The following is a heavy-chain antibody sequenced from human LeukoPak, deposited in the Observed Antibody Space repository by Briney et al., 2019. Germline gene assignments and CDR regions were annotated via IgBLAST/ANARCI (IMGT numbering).Heavy chain of an antibody. CDR2: IYYSGST. CDR3: AREKGYYGSGSYIRTIDY. V-gene: IGHV4-59*01. Sequence: SETLSLTCTVSGGSISSYYWSWIRQPPGKGLEWLGYIYYSGSTNYNPSLKSRVTISVDTSKNQFSLKLSSVTAADTAVYYCAREKGYYGSGSYIRTIDYWGQGTLVTVSS. CDR1: GGSISSYY. D-gene: IGHD3-10*01. J-gene: IGHJ4*02.